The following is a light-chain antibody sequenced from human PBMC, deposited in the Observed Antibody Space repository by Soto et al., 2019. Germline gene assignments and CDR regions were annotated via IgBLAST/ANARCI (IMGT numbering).Light chain of an antibody. J-gene: IGKJ1*01. V-gene: IGKV3D-15*01. Sequence: EVVMTQSPATLSVSPGERATLSCRASESVSSNLAWYQQKPGQAPRLLIYDASTRATGIPARFSGSGSGTEFTLTISSLQSEDFAVYYCQQYNNWPGTFGQGTKVDI. CDR3: QQYNNWPGT. CDR2: DAS. CDR1: ESVSSN.